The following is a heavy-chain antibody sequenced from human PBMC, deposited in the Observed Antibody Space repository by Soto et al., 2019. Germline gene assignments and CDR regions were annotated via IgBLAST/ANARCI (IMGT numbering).Heavy chain of an antibody. Sequence: NPSETLSLTCAVYGGSFSGYYWSWIRQPPGKGLEWIGEINHSGSTNYNPSLKSRVTISVDTSKNQFSLKLSSVTAADTAVYYCARGGRYFDWSSPFDYLGQGTLVTVSS. CDR1: GGSFSGYY. J-gene: IGHJ4*02. D-gene: IGHD3-9*01. V-gene: IGHV4-34*01. CDR2: INHSGST. CDR3: ARGGRYFDWSSPFDY.